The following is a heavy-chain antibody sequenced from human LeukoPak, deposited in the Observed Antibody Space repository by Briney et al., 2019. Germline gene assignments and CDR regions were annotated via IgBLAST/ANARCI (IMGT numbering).Heavy chain of an antibody. CDR3: AKPQGAIVVVPAAPPYYYYYYYMDA. CDR1: GFTFSSYG. J-gene: IGHJ6*03. V-gene: IGHV3-30*02. Sequence: GGSLRLSCAASGFTFSSYGMHWVRQAPGKGLEWVAFIRYDGSNKYYADSVKGRFTISRDNSKNTLYLQMNSLRAEDTAVYYCAKPQGAIVVVPAAPPYYYYYYYMDAWGKGTTVTVSS. CDR2: IRYDGSNK. D-gene: IGHD2-2*01.